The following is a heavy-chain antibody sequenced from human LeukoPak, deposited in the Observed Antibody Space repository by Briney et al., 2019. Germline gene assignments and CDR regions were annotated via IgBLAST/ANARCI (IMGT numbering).Heavy chain of an antibody. V-gene: IGHV1-2*06. Sequence: ASVKVSCKASGYTFTGYYMHWVRQAPGQGLEWMGRINPNSGGTNYAQKFQGRVTMTRDTSISTAYMELSRLRSDDTAVYYCARVGTYCGGDCYLRWFDPWGQGPLVTVSS. D-gene: IGHD2-21*02. CDR1: GYTFTGYY. CDR3: ARVGTYCGGDCYLRWFDP. J-gene: IGHJ5*02. CDR2: INPNSGGT.